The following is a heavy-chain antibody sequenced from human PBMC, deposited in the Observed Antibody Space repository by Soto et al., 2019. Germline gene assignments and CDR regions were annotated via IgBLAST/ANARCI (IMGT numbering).Heavy chain of an antibody. Sequence: QVQLVQSGAEVKRPGSSVKVSCKASGDTFGRNAIHWVRQAPGQGLEWMGGIIPMFPTTSYARKFRDRLTINADKSTSTAYMEMTSLRSEDTAVYYCARDGDSADYGYWGQGTLVTVSS. CDR2: IIPMFPTT. CDR1: GDTFGRNA. CDR3: ARDGDSADYGY. D-gene: IGHD2-21*02. V-gene: IGHV1-69*06. J-gene: IGHJ4*02.